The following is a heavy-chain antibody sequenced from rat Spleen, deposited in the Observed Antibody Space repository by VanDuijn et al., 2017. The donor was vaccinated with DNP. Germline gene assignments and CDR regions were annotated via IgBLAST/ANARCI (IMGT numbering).Heavy chain of an antibody. CDR3: ARHEEQPWFAY. CDR2: ISYDGRRT. CDR1: GFTFSDCY. D-gene: IGHD1-5*01. J-gene: IGHJ3*01. V-gene: IGHV5-7*01. Sequence: EVQLVESGGGLVQPGRSLKLSCAASGFTFSDCYMVWVRQDPKKGLEWVATISYDGRRTYYRDSVKGRFTISRDSAKSTLYLQMDSLRSEDTATYYCARHEEQPWFAYWGQGTLVTVSS.